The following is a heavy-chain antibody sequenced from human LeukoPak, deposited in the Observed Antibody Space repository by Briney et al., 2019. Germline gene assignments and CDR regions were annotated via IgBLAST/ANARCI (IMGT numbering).Heavy chain of an antibody. D-gene: IGHD6-19*01. CDR2: ISWNSGSI. CDR1: GFTFDDYA. CDR3: ARDRGSGWFYDIDY. Sequence: GGSLRLSCAASGFTFDDYAMHWVRQAPGKGLEWVSGISWNSGSIGYADSVKGRFTISRDNAKNSLFLQMNSLRAEDTAVYYCARDRGSGWFYDIDYWGQGTLVTVSS. J-gene: IGHJ4*02. V-gene: IGHV3-9*01.